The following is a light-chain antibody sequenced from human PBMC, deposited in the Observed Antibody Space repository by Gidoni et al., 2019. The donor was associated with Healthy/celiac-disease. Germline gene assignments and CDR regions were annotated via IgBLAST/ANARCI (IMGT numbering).Light chain of an antibody. J-gene: IGKJ3*01. CDR2: AAS. CDR1: QSISSY. V-gene: IGKV1-39*01. CDR3: QQSYSRVFT. Sequence: DIQMTQSPSSLSASVGDRVTITCRASQSISSYLNWYQQKPGKAPKLLIYAASSLQSGVPSRFSGSGSGTDFTLTSSSLQPEDFATYYCQQSYSRVFTFGPGTKVDIK.